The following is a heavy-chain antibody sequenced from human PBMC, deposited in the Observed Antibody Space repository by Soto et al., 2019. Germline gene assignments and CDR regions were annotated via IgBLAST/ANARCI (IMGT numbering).Heavy chain of an antibody. J-gene: IGHJ6*01. CDR3: ARAVTWGLDA. CDR2: ISRSSTGI. D-gene: IGHD3-10*01. Sequence: EVQLLESGGGLVQPGGSLRLSCAASGFTFSLYSMSWVRQAPGKGLECVSYISRSSTGIHYADSVKGRFTISRDDVTNSMHLQMNSLRDGDTAVYYGARAVTWGLDAWGQGTTVSISS. V-gene: IGHV3-48*02. CDR1: GFTFSLYS.